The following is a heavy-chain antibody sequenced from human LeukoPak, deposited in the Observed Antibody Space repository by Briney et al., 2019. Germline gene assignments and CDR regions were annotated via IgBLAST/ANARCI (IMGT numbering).Heavy chain of an antibody. V-gene: IGHV4-39*02. D-gene: IGHD3-3*02. CDR3: ARDGVSIDP. J-gene: IGHJ5*02. Sequence: SETLSLTCTVSGGSISSSSYYWGWIRQPPGKGLEWIGSIYYSGSTYYNPSLKSRVTISVDTTKNQFSLKLSSVTAADTAVYYCARDGVSIDPWGQGTLVTVSS. CDR2: IYYSGST. CDR1: GGSISSSSYY.